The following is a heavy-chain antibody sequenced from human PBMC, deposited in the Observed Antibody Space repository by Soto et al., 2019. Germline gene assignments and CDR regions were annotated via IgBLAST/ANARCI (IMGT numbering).Heavy chain of an antibody. CDR2: IYYSGST. Sequence: SETPSLTCTLSCLSISSSSYYLRWTRPPPGKGLEWIRSIYYSGSTYYNPSVKSRVTISVDTSKNQFYLKLSSVTAADTAVYYCARQYDHIWGTSSAFDIWGQGTMVTISS. V-gene: IGHV4-39*01. J-gene: IGHJ3*02. CDR3: ARQYDHIWGTSSAFDI. D-gene: IGHD3-16*01. CDR1: CLSISSSSYY.